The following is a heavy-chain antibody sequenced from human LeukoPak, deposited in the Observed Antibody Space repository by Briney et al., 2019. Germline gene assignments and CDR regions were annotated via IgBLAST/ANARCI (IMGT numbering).Heavy chain of an antibody. J-gene: IGHJ4*02. D-gene: IGHD3-9*01. Sequence: GGSLRLSCAASGFTFGSFGFFWVRQAPGKGLEWVAVIWYDGSKKYYADSVKGRFTISRDDSKKILYLQMNSLGAEDTAVYYCAKDPVLRYFDWQHIGLGLDYWGQGTLVTVSS. CDR1: GFTFGSFG. V-gene: IGHV3-33*06. CDR2: IWYDGSKK. CDR3: AKDPVLRYFDWQHIGLGLDY.